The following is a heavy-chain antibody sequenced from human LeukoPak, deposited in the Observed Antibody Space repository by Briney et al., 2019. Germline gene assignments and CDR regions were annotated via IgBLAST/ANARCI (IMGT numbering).Heavy chain of an antibody. CDR1: GASISSSSYY. CDR3: ARQDRFAPYSGYGHFDY. J-gene: IGHJ4*02. D-gene: IGHD5-12*01. CDR2: IYYSGST. V-gene: IGHV4-39*01. Sequence: SETLSLTCTVSGASISSSSYYWGWLRQPPGKGLEWIGSIYYSGSTYYNPSLKSRVTISVDTSKNQFSLKLSSVTAADTAVYYCARQDRFAPYSGYGHFDYWGQGTLVTVSS.